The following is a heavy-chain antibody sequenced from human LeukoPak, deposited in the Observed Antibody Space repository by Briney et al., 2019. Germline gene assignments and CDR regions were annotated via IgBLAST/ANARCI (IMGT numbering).Heavy chain of an antibody. CDR1: GFTFSSYW. J-gene: IGHJ4*02. CDR3: ASDGYSYGPTSFDY. Sequence: GGSLRLSCAASGFTFSSYWMSWVRQAPGEGLEWVANIKQDGSEKYYVDSVKGRFTISRDNAKNSLYLQMNSLRAEDTAVYYCASDGYSYGPTSFDYWGQGTLVTVSS. CDR2: IKQDGSEK. D-gene: IGHD5-18*01. V-gene: IGHV3-7*01.